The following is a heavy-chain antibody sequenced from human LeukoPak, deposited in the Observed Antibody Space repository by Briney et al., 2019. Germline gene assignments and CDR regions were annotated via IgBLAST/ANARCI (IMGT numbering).Heavy chain of an antibody. Sequence: QPGGSLRLSCAASGFTFSRYWMHWVRQAPGKGLLWVSRINSDGSSTYYADSVKGRFTTSRDNAKNALHLQMNSLTAEDTAVYYCARVGAKGGWYFDLWGRGTLVTVSS. V-gene: IGHV3-74*01. CDR1: GFTFSRYW. J-gene: IGHJ2*01. CDR2: INSDGSST. CDR3: ARVGAKGGWYFDL. D-gene: IGHD3-10*01.